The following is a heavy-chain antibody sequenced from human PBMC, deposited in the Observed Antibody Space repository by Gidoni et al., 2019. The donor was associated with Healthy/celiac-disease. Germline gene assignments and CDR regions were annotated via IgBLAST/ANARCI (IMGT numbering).Heavy chain of an antibody. Sequence: QVQLQESGPGLVKPSETLSLTCTVSGGSISSYYWSWIRQPPGKGLEWIGYIYYSGSTNYNPSLKSRVTISVDTSKNQFSLKLSSVTAADTAVYYCAREEYSSGWSRGFDYWGQGTLVTVSS. CDR3: AREEYSSGWSRGFDY. D-gene: IGHD6-19*01. CDR2: IYYSGST. J-gene: IGHJ4*02. V-gene: IGHV4-59*01. CDR1: GGSISSYY.